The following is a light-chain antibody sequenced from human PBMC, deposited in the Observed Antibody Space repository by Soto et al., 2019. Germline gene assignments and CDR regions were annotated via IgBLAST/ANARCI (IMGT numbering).Light chain of an antibody. V-gene: IGKV3-15*01. CDR2: GAS. CDR3: QQYNDWWT. Sequence: EIVMTQSPATLSVSPGERATLSCRASQSVSNNLTWYQQKPGPPPRLLIYGASTRATGVPGRFSGSGSGTEFTLTISSLQSEDFAVYYCQQYNDWWTFGQGTKVDIK. J-gene: IGKJ1*01. CDR1: QSVSNN.